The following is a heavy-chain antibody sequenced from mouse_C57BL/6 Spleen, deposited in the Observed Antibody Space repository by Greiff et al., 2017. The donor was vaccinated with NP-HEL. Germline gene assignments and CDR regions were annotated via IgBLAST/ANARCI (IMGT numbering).Heavy chain of an antibody. V-gene: IGHV1-82*01. Sequence: QVQLQQSGPELVKPGASVKISCKASGYAFSSSWMYWVKQRPGKGLEWIGRIYPGDGDTNYNGKFKGKATLTADKSSSTAYMQLSSLTSEDSAVYFCARSIGYYDAMDYWGQGTSVTVSS. CDR2: IYPGDGDT. J-gene: IGHJ4*01. CDR3: ARSIGYYDAMDY. D-gene: IGHD2-14*01. CDR1: GYAFSSSW.